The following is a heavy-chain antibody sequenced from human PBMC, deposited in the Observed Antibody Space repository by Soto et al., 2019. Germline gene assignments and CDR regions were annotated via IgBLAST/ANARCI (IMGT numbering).Heavy chain of an antibody. CDR1: GYTFTSYG. CDR2: ISAYNGNT. Sequence: ASVKVSCKASGYTFTSYGISWVRQAPGQGLEWMGWISAYNGNTNYAQKLQGRVTMTTDTSTSTAYMELRSLRSDDTAVYYCARVGFLTGYSHPSNRQSWFDPWGQGTLVTVSS. V-gene: IGHV1-18*01. CDR3: ARVGFLTGYSHPSNRQSWFDP. D-gene: IGHD3-9*01. J-gene: IGHJ5*02.